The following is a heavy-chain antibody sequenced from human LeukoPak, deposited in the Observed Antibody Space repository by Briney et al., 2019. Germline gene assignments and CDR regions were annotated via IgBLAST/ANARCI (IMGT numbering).Heavy chain of an antibody. CDR3: AREQGSGSSSFDY. CDR1: GFTVSSNY. D-gene: IGHD3-10*01. V-gene: IGHV3-66*01. J-gene: IGHJ4*02. CDR2: IYSGGST. Sequence: PGGSLRLSCAASGFTVSSNYMSWVRQAPGKGLEWVSVIYSGGSTYYADSVKGRFTISRDNSKNTLYLQMNSLRAEDTAVYYCAREQGSGSSSFDYWSQGTLVTVSS.